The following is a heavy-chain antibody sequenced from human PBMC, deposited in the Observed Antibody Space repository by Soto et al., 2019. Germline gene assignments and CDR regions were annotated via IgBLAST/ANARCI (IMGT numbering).Heavy chain of an antibody. CDR2: IKSKTDGGTT. CDR1: GFTFSNAW. J-gene: IGHJ6*02. V-gene: IGHV3-15*01. Sequence: EVQLVESGGGLVKPGGSLRLSCAASGFTFSNAWMSWVRQAPGKGLEWVGRIKSKTDGGTTDYAAPVKGRFTISRDDSKNTLYLQMNSLKTEHTAVYYCTTAPRYYYDSSGYFCYYYGMDVWGQGTTVTVSS. CDR3: TTAPRYYYDSSGYFCYYYGMDV. D-gene: IGHD3-22*01.